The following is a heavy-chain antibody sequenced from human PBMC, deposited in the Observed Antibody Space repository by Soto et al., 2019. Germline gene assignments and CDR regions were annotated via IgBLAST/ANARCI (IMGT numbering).Heavy chain of an antibody. Sequence: LSLTCTVSGGSISSSSWSWIRQPAGTGLEWIGRIYASGSTNYNPSLKSRVTMSVDTSKNQSSLKVSSVSAADTAVYYCARDLVRYISYWFNWFDPWGQGTLVTVSS. J-gene: IGHJ5*02. D-gene: IGHD2-8*02. CDR2: IYASGST. V-gene: IGHV4-4*07. CDR3: ARDLVRYISYWFNWFDP. CDR1: GGSISSSS.